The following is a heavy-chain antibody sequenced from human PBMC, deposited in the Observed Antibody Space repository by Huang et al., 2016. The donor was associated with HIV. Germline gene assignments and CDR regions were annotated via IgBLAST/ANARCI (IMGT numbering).Heavy chain of an antibody. J-gene: IGHJ3*02. Sequence: EVQLVQSGAEVKKPGESLKISCQGFGYSFTSYWIAWVRPRPGKGLEWMGIIFPGDSDTRYSPSFQGQVTISADKSINTADLQWTDLRASDTAMYYCATTGDYDFYSAFDIWGQGTTVAVSS. CDR2: IFPGDSDT. V-gene: IGHV5-51*01. CDR3: ATTGDYDFYSAFDI. CDR1: GYSFTSYW. D-gene: IGHD4-17*01.